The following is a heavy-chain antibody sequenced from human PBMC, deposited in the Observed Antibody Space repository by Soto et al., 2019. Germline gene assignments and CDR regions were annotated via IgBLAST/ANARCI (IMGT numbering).Heavy chain of an antibody. CDR3: ARVGYCSSTSCLGDY. CDR1: GGTFGSYT. D-gene: IGHD2-2*01. Sequence: QVQLVQSGAEVKKPGSSVKVSCKASGGTFGSYTISWVRQAPGQGLEWMGRIIPILGIANYAQKFQGRVTITADKSTSTAYMELSSLRSEDTAVYYCARVGYCSSTSCLGDYWGQGTLVTVSS. V-gene: IGHV1-69*02. CDR2: IIPILGIA. J-gene: IGHJ4*02.